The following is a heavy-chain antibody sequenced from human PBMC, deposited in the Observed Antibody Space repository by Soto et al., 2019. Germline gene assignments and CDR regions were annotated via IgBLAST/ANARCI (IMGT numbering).Heavy chain of an antibody. CDR2: IHYSGSS. CDR1: GGSMTSYC. J-gene: IGHJ4*02. V-gene: IGHV4-59*08. CDR3: ARHPPYCTSPSCYIDY. Sequence: SETLSLTCTVSGGSMTSYCWNWIRQPPGKGLEWIGYIHYSGSSNYNPSLKSRVTISVDTSKNQFSLKLSSVTAADTAVYFCARHPPYCTSPSCYIDYWGQGTLVTVSS. D-gene: IGHD2-2*02.